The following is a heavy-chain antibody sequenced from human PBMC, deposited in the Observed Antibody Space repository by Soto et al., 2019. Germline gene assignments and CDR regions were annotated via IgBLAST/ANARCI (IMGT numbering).Heavy chain of an antibody. CDR2: VTPYKADT. J-gene: IGHJ3*02. CDR3: ATDGPSNSGNLYAFDI. CDR1: GYTLTNYG. V-gene: IGHV1-18*04. Sequence: QAQLVQSGAEVKKSGASVRVSCKASGYTLTNYGVTWVRQAPGQGLEWLGRVTPYKADTNSAQNLQGRVTMATDTSTNTASLELRSLRSDDPAVYFCATDGPSNSGNLYAFDIWGQGTMVTFSA. D-gene: IGHD5-12*01.